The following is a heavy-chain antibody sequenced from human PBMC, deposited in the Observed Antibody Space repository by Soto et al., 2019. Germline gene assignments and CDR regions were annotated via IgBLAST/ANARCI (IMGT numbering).Heavy chain of an antibody. D-gene: IGHD3-16*01. CDR2: IYYSGST. V-gene: IGHV4-31*03. CDR1: GGSIRSGAYY. CDR3: ARGGRRFDY. J-gene: IGHJ4*02. Sequence: NPSETLSLTCTVSGGSIRSGAYYWSWIRQHPGKGLEWIGYIYYSGSTYYDPSLKSRLTMSVDTSKNQFSLQLSSVTAADTAVYYCARGGRRFDYWGLGTLVTVSS.